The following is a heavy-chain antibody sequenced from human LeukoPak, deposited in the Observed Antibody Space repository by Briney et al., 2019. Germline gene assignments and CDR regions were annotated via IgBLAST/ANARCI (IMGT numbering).Heavy chain of an antibody. CDR3: AKDIVVVPAAIRGLPYYYYGMDV. CDR2: ISGSGGST. V-gene: IGHV3-23*01. J-gene: IGHJ6*02. D-gene: IGHD2-2*01. Sequence: GGSLGLSCAASGFTFSSYAMSWVRQAPGKGLEWVSAISGSGGSTYYADSVKGRFTISRDNSKNTLYLQMNSLRAEDTAVYYCAKDIVVVPAAIRGLPYYYYGMDVWGQGTTVTVSS. CDR1: GFTFSSYA.